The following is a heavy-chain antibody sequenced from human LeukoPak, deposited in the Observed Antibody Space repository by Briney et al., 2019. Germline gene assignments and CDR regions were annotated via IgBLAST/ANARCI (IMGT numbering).Heavy chain of an antibody. D-gene: IGHD3-10*02. V-gene: IGHV3-20*04. CDR1: RFTFSSYS. CDR2: ITWNGGYT. J-gene: IGHJ6*04. Sequence: GGSLRLSCAASRFTFSSYSMNWVRQAPGRGLEWVSGITWNGGYTVYADSVKGRFTISRDNAKNSLYLQTNSLRAEDTAVYYCAELGITMIGGVWGKGTTVTISS. CDR3: AELGITMIGGV.